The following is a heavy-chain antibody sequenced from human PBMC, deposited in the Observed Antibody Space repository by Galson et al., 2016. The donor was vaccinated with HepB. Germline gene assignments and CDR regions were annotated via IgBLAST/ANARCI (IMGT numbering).Heavy chain of an antibody. D-gene: IGHD1-26*01. V-gene: IGHV4-4*02. CDR3: ARNSGGSYLGWFDP. J-gene: IGHJ5*02. CDR1: DGSISSSNW. CDR2: IYHSGTT. Sequence: SETLSLTCAVSDGSISSSNWWTWVRQPPGKGLEWIGEIYHSGTTHYNPSLESRVTISVDKSKNQFSLKLNSVTAADTAVYYCARNSGGSYLGWFDPWGQGTLVTVAS.